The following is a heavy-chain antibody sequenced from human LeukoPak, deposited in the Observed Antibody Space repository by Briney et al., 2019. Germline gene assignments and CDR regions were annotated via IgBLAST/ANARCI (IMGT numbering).Heavy chain of an antibody. CDR3: ARAHTVTTNWFDP. V-gene: IGHV1-18*01. Sequence: GASVKVPCKASGGTFSSYAISWVRQAPGQGLEWMGWISAYNGNTNYAQKLQGRVTMTTDTSTSTAYMELRSLRSDDTAVYYCARAHTVTTNWFDPWGQGTLVTVSS. D-gene: IGHD4-17*01. CDR1: GGTFSSYA. J-gene: IGHJ5*02. CDR2: ISAYNGNT.